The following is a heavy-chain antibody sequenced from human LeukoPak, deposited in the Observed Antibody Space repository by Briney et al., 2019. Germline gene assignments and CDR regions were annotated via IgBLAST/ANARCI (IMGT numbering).Heavy chain of an antibody. Sequence: SETLSLTCTVSGGSISSYYWGWIRQPPGKGLEWIGSIYYSGSTYYNPSLKSRDTISVDTSKNQFSLKLSSVTAADTAVYYCARPYSSSGYFDAFDIWGQGTMVTVSS. J-gene: IGHJ3*02. D-gene: IGHD6-6*01. CDR1: GGSISSYY. V-gene: IGHV4-39*01. CDR2: IYYSGST. CDR3: ARPYSSSGYFDAFDI.